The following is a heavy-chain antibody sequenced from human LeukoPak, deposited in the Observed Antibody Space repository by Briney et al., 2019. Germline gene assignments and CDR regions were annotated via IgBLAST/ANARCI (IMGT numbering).Heavy chain of an antibody. CDR2: ISWDGGST. CDR3: AKDRFPVVGATTIFDC. V-gene: IGHV3-43*01. Sequence: PGGSLRLSCAASGFTFDDYTMHWVRQAPGKGLEWVSLISWDGGSTYYADSVKGRFTISRDNSKNSLYLQVNSLRTEDTALYYCAKDRFPVVGATTIFDCWGQGTLVTVSS. CDR1: GFTFDDYT. J-gene: IGHJ4*02. D-gene: IGHD1-26*01.